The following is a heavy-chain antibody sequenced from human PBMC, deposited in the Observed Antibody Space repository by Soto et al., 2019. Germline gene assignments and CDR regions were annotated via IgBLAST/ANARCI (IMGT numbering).Heavy chain of an antibody. CDR3: ARERGGRGLANPFYYYYGMDV. D-gene: IGHD6-19*01. Sequence: QVQLVQSGAEVKKPGASVKVSCKASGYTFTSYGISWVRQAPGQGLEWMGWISAYNGNTNYAQKLQGRVTMTTDTSTSTADMGLRSLRSDDTAVYYCARERGGRGLANPFYYYYGMDVWGQGTTVTVSS. V-gene: IGHV1-18*01. CDR2: ISAYNGNT. J-gene: IGHJ6*02. CDR1: GYTFTSYG.